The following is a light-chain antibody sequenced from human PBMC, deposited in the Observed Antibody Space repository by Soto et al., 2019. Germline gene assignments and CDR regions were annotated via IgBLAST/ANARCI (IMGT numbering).Light chain of an antibody. CDR1: QDISNY. J-gene: IGKJ3*01. Sequence: DIQMTQSPSSLSASVGDRVIITCQASQDISNYLNWYQQKPGKAPKLLIYDASNLETGVPSRFSGSGSGTDFTFTISSLQPEDIATYYWQQYDNLPFTFGPGTKVDIK. CDR3: QQYDNLPFT. CDR2: DAS. V-gene: IGKV1-33*01.